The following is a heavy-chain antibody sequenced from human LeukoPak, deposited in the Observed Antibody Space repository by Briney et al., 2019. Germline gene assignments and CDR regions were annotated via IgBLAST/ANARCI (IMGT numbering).Heavy chain of an antibody. D-gene: IGHD3/OR15-3a*01. Sequence: GGSLRLSCAVSGFRDSDYYMSWVRQAPGKGLDWVGLIRDSGEAFYADFVRGRFAISRDESENTLYLQMNSLRVEDTAVYFCARDRAALQDWVEFDPWGQGTPVIVSS. J-gene: IGHJ5*02. CDR3: ARDRAALQDWVEFDP. CDR2: IRDSGEA. CDR1: GFRDSDYY. V-gene: IGHV3-66*03.